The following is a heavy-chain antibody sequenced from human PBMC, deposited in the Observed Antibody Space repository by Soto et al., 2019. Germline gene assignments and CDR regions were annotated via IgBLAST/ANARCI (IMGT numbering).Heavy chain of an antibody. D-gene: IGHD6-19*01. CDR2: IIPIFGTA. CDR1: GGTFSSYA. J-gene: IGHJ6*02. V-gene: IGHV1-69*01. Sequence: QVQLVQSGAEVKKPGSSVKVSCKASGGTFSSYAISWVRQAPGQGLEWMGGIIPIFGTANYAQKFQGRVTITADESTSTAYMELRSLRSEDTAVYYCARVRDSSGWYLYYGMDVWGQGTTVTVSS. CDR3: ARVRDSSGWYLYYGMDV.